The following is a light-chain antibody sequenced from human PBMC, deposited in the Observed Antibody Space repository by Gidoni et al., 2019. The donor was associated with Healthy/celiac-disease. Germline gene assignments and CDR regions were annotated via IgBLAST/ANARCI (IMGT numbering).Light chain of an antibody. Sequence: QSALTQPRSVSGSPGQSVTIPCTGTSRDVGGYNYVSWYHQHPGKAPKLMIYDVSKRPSGVPDRFSGSKSGNTASLTISGLQAEDEADYYCCSYAGSYTFEMVFGGGTKLTVL. CDR1: SRDVGGYNY. J-gene: IGLJ2*01. CDR3: CSYAGSYTFEMV. V-gene: IGLV2-11*01. CDR2: DVS.